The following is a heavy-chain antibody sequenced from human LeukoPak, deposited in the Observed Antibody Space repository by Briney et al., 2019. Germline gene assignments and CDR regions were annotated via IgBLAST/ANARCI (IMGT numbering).Heavy chain of an antibody. CDR1: GFTFSSYS. Sequence: GGSLRLSCAASGFTFSSYSMNWVRQAPGKGLEWVSSISSSSSYIYYADSVKGRFTISRDNAKNSLYLQMNSLRAEDTAVYYCARGSVGWELLRVAFDIWGQGTMVTVSS. J-gene: IGHJ3*02. CDR2: ISSSSSYI. V-gene: IGHV3-21*01. CDR3: ARGSVGWELLRVAFDI. D-gene: IGHD1-26*01.